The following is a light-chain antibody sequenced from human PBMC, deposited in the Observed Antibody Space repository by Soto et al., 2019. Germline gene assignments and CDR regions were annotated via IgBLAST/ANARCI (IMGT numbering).Light chain of an antibody. J-gene: IGKJ4*01. Sequence: EIVLTQSPATLSLSPGVRATLSCRASQTVSSSLAWYQQKPGQAPRLLIYEVSNRATGIPARFSGSGSGADFTLTISSLEPGDFALYYCQQHINWPLTFGGGTKV. CDR3: QQHINWPLT. CDR1: QTVSSS. V-gene: IGKV3-11*01. CDR2: EVS.